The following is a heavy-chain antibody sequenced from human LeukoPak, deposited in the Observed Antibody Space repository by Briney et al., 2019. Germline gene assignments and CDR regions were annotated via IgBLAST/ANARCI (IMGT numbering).Heavy chain of an antibody. CDR2: ISGSGGST. CDR3: AKVGYYYDSSGSRDY. J-gene: IGHJ4*02. D-gene: IGHD3-22*01. Sequence: GGSLRLSCAASGFTFSSYAMSWVRQAPGKGLEWVSAISGSGGSTYYADSVKGRFIISRDNSKNTLYLQMNSLRAEDTAVYYCAKVGYYYDSSGSRDYWGQGTLVTVSS. V-gene: IGHV3-23*01. CDR1: GFTFSSYA.